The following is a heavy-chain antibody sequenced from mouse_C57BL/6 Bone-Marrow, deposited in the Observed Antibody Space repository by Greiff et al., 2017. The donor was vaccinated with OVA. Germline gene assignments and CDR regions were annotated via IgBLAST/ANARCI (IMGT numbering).Heavy chain of an antibody. D-gene: IGHD2-2*01. J-gene: IGHJ4*01. CDR2: IHPNSGST. CDR3: ARSPMVTRRLYAMDD. CDR1: GYTFTSYW. V-gene: IGHV1-64*01. Sequence: VQLQQPGAELVKPGASVKLSCKASGYTFTSYWMHWVKQRPGQGLEWIGMIHPNSGSTNYNEKFKSKATLTVDKSSSTAYMQLSSLTSEDSAVYYCARSPMVTRRLYAMDDWGQGTSVTVSS.